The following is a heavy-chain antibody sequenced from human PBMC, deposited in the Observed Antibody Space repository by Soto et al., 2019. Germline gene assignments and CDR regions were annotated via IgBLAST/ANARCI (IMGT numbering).Heavy chain of an antibody. Sequence: GGSLRLSCAASGFTFSSYAMSWVRQAPGKGLEWVSAISGSGGSTYYADSVKGRFTISRDNSKNTLYLQMNSLRAEDTAVYYCAKDLLYYYDSSGYYDCYWGQGTLVTVSS. CDR3: AKDLLYYYDSSGYYDCY. J-gene: IGHJ4*02. CDR1: GFTFSSYA. V-gene: IGHV3-23*01. D-gene: IGHD3-22*01. CDR2: ISGSGGST.